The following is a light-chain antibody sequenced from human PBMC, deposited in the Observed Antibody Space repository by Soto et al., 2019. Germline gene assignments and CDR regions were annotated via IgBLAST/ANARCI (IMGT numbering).Light chain of an antibody. CDR2: EVS. CDR1: SNDVGGYNY. V-gene: IGLV2-14*01. CDR3: SSFTSTSTFV. Sequence: QSALTQPASVSGSPGQSITISCTGTSNDVGGYNYVSWFQQHPGKAPKLLIFEVSNRPSGVSNRFSGSKSGNTAFLTISGLQAEDEADYYCSSFTSTSTFVFGTGTKVTVL. J-gene: IGLJ1*01.